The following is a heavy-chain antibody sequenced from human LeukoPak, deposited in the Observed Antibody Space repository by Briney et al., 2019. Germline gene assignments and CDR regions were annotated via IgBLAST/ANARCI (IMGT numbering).Heavy chain of an antibody. Sequence: GGSLRLSCAASGFSVSSNYMSWVRQAPGKGLEWVSVIYSGGDTYYADSVKGRFTISRDNSKNTLYLQMNSLRAEDMAVYYCARDSRYCSSTNCYYDYWSQGTLVTVSS. CDR1: GFSVSSNY. D-gene: IGHD2-2*01. J-gene: IGHJ4*02. V-gene: IGHV3-53*01. CDR3: ARDSRYCSSTNCYYDY. CDR2: IYSGGDT.